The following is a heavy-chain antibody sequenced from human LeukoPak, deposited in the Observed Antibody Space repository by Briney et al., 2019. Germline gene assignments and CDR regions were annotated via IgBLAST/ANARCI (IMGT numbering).Heavy chain of an antibody. CDR3: ARGGRYYYGSGSYRYGNWFDP. CDR2: INHSGST. D-gene: IGHD3-10*01. V-gene: IGHV4-34*01. J-gene: IGHJ5*02. Sequence: PGGSLRLSCAASGFTFSNAWMSWVRQPPGKGLEWIGEINHSGSTNYNPSLKSRVTISVDTSKNQFSLKLSSVTAADTAVYYCARGGRYYYGSGSYRYGNWFDPWGQGTLVTVSS. CDR1: GFTFSNAW.